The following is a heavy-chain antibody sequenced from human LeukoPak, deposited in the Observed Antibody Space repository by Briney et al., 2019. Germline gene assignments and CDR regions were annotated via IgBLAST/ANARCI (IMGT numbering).Heavy chain of an antibody. Sequence: PSETLSLTCTVSGGSISSYYWSWIRQPPGKGLEWIGYIYYCGSTNYNPSLKSRVTISVDTSKNQFSLKLSSVTAADTAVYYCARADTAMVYFDYWGQGTLVTVSS. J-gene: IGHJ4*02. CDR2: IYYCGST. CDR3: ARADTAMVYFDY. CDR1: GGSISSYY. D-gene: IGHD5-18*01. V-gene: IGHV4-59*01.